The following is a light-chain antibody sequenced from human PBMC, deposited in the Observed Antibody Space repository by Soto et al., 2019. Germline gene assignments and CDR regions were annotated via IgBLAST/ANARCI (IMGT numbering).Light chain of an antibody. CDR1: QTVSSSD. J-gene: IGKJ1*01. CDR3: QQYGSSSWT. Sequence: EIVLTQSPGTLSLSPGERATLSCRASQTVSSSDLAWYQQKPGQAPRLLIYAASSRATGIPVRFSGSGSGTDFTLTISRLEPEDFEVYYCQQYGSSSWTFGQGTKVDIK. V-gene: IGKV3-20*01. CDR2: AAS.